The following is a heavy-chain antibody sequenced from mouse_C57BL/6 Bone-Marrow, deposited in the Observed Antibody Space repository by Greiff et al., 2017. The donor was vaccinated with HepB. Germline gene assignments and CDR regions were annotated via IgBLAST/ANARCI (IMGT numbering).Heavy chain of an antibody. J-gene: IGHJ2*01. V-gene: IGHV7-3*01. CDR1: GFTFTDYY. Sequence: EVMLVESGGGLVQPGGSLSLSCAASGFTFTDYYMSWVRQPPGKALEWLGFIRNKANGYTTEYSESVKGRFTISRDNSASILYLQMNALRAEDSATYYCARYISMVTYYFDYWGQGTTLTVSS. D-gene: IGHD2-2*01. CDR2: IRNKANGYTT. CDR3: ARYISMVTYYFDY.